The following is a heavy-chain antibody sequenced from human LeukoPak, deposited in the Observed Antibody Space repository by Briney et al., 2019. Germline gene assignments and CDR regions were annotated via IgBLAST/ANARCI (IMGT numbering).Heavy chain of an antibody. J-gene: IGHJ4*02. CDR3: ARLIYVDYVFFDY. CDR2: INTNTGNP. D-gene: IGHD4-17*01. CDR1: GYTFTGYA. Sequence: ASVKVSCKASGYTFTGYAINWVRQAPGQGLEWMGWINTNTGNPTYAQSFTGRFVFSLYTSVSTAYLQISNLEAEDTAVYFCARLIYVDYVFFDYWGQGTLVTVSS. V-gene: IGHV7-4-1*02.